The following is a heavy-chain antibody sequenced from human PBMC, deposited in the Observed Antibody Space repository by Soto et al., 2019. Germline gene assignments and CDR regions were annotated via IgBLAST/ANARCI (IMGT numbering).Heavy chain of an antibody. Sequence: SETLSFTCTVSGGSISSYYWSWIRQPPGKGLEWIGYIYYSGSTNYNPSLKSRVTISVDTSKNQFSLKLSSVTAADTAVYYCESSYYDILTGYYYDYWGQGTLVTVS. CDR2: IYYSGST. D-gene: IGHD3-9*01. CDR1: GGSISSYY. CDR3: ESSYYDILTGYYYDY. V-gene: IGHV4-59*01. J-gene: IGHJ4*02.